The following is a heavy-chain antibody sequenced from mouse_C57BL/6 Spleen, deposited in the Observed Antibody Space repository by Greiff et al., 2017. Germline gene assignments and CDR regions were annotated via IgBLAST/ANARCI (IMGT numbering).Heavy chain of an antibody. D-gene: IGHD1-1*01. CDR1: GFTFSSYA. CDR2: ISSGGDYI. V-gene: IGHV5-9-1*02. Sequence: DVKLQESGEGLVKPGGSLKLSCAASGFTFSSYAMSWVRQTPEKRLEWVAYISSGGDYIYYADTVKGRFTISRDNARNTLYLQMSSLKSEDTAMYYCTREGYGSSYDYAMDYWGQGTSVTVSS. CDR3: TREGYGSSYDYAMDY. J-gene: IGHJ4*01.